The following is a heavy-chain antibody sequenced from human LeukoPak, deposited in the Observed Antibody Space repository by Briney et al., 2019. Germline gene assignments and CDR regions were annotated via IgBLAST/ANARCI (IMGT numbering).Heavy chain of an antibody. Sequence: ASVKVSCKASGYTFTSYGISWVRQAPGQGLEWMGWISAYNGNTNYAQKLQGRVTMTTDTSTSTAYMELRSLRSDDTAVYYCARQRYSSNWHTYHYELYLDVWGKGATVTVSS. CDR1: GYTFTSYG. D-gene: IGHD6-13*01. CDR2: ISAYNGNT. CDR3: ARQRYSSNWHTYHYELYLDV. V-gene: IGHV1-18*01. J-gene: IGHJ6*03.